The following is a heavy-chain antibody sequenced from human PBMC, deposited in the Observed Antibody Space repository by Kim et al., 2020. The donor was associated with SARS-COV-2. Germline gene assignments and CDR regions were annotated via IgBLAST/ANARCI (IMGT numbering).Heavy chain of an antibody. V-gene: IGHV3-43*02. Sequence: GGSLRLSCAASGFTFDEYAMHWVRQPPGKGLQWLALISGSGEITHYADSLKGRFTISRDNSKNSLFLQMDRLRTDDTALYYCAKDMGPVGAAWADYWGQG. D-gene: IGHD1-26*01. CDR1: GFTFDEYA. CDR2: ISGSGEIT. CDR3: AKDMGPVGAAWADY. J-gene: IGHJ4*02.